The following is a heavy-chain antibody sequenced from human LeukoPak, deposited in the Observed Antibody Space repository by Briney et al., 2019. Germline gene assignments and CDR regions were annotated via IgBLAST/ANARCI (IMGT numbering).Heavy chain of an antibody. CDR3: ARGTHPEYYYDSSGYRGFDY. J-gene: IGHJ4*02. Sequence: SETLSLTCSVYGGSFSGYYWSWIRQPPGKGLEWIGEINHSGSTNYNPSLKSRVTISVDTSKNQFSLKLSSVTAADTAVYYCARGTHPEYYYDSSGYRGFDYWGQGTLVTVSS. V-gene: IGHV4-34*01. CDR2: INHSGST. CDR1: GGSFSGYY. D-gene: IGHD3-22*01.